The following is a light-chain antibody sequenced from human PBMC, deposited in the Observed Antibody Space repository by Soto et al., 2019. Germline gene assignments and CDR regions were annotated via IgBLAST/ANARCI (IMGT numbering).Light chain of an antibody. Sequence: EIVLTPSPATLSLSPGERATLSCRASQTVSSYLLWYQQKPGQAPRLLIYDASNRASGTPARFSGSGSETDFTLTISSLEPEDFAVYYCQNRMNWPLTFGQGTRLAI. CDR3: QNRMNWPLT. V-gene: IGKV3-11*01. CDR2: DAS. J-gene: IGKJ5*01. CDR1: QTVSSY.